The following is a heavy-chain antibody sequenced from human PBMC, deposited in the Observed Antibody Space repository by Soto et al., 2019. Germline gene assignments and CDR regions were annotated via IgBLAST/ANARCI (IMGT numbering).Heavy chain of an antibody. V-gene: IGHV1-69*02. J-gene: IGHJ4*02. CDR3: AGGDQRERLDN. D-gene: IGHD1-1*01. CDR1: GGTFSSYT. Sequence: QVQLVQSGAEVKKPGSSVKVSCKASGGTFSSYTISWVRQAPGQGLEWMGRIIPILGIANYAQKFQGRVTITADKPTSTAYMELSSLRSEDTAVYYCAGGDQRERLDNWGRGTLVPVS. CDR2: IIPILGIA.